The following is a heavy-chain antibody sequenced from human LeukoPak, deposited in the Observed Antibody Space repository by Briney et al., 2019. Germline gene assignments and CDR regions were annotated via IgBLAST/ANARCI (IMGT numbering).Heavy chain of an antibody. CDR3: AKARGSSVYEQFDY. CDR1: GFTVSSNY. J-gene: IGHJ4*02. Sequence: GGSLRLSCAASGFTVSSNYMSWVRQAPGKGLEWVSVIYSGGSTYYADSVKGRFTISRHNSKNTLYLQMNSLRAEDTAVYYCAKARGSSVYEQFDYWGQGTQVTVSP. CDR2: IYSGGST. V-gene: IGHV3-53*04. D-gene: IGHD5/OR15-5a*01.